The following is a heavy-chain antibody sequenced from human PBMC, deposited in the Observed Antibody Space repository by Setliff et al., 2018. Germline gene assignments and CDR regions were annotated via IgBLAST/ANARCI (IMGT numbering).Heavy chain of an antibody. V-gene: IGHV4-61*02. Sequence: PSETLSLTCTVSGGSINSGSYYWSWIRQPAGKGLEWIGRIYSRGSTNYNPSLKSRVTVSLDASKNQLSLKLSSVTAADTAVYYCARDHYDYYDSRQAFDIWGQGT. CDR2: IYSRGST. CDR1: GGSINSGSYY. CDR3: ARDHYDYYDSRQAFDI. J-gene: IGHJ3*02. D-gene: IGHD3-22*01.